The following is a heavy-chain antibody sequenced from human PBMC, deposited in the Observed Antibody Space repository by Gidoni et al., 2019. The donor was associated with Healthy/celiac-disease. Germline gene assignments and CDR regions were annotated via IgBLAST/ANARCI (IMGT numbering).Heavy chain of an antibody. D-gene: IGHD1-26*01. CDR1: GGTFSSYA. V-gene: IGHV1-69*04. CDR2: IIPILGIA. Sequence: QVQLVQSGAEVKKPGSSVKVSCKASGGTFSSYAISWVRQAPGQGLEWMGRIIPILGIANYAQKFQGRVTITADKSTSTAYMELSSLRSEDTAVYYCARDRWDRPEDYYYYYGMDVWGQGTTVTVSS. J-gene: IGHJ6*02. CDR3: ARDRWDRPEDYYYYYGMDV.